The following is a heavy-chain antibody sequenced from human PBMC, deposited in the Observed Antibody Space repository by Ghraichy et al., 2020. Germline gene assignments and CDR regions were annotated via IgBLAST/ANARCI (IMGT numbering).Heavy chain of an antibody. V-gene: IGHV4-34*01. CDR2: INHSGST. CDR3: ARGLVPLNSWSNYYYYMDV. Sequence: SETLSLTCAVYGGSFSGYYWSWIRQPPGKGLEWIGEINHSGSTNFNPSLKSRVTISVDTSKNQFSLKLSSVTAADTAVYYCARGLVPLNSWSNYYYYMDVWGKGTTVTVSS. CDR1: GGSFSGYY. J-gene: IGHJ6*03. D-gene: IGHD6-13*01.